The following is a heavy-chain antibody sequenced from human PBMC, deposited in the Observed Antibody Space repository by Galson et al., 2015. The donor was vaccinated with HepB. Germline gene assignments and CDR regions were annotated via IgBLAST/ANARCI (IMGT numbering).Heavy chain of an antibody. Sequence: SLRLSCAASGFTFSSYGMHWVRQAPGKGLEWVSVISYDGSNKYYADSVKGRFTISRDNSKNTLYLQMNSLRAEDTAVYYCAKVAYSGYDSDFDYWGQGTLVTVSS. D-gene: IGHD5-12*01. CDR2: ISYDGSNK. CDR3: AKVAYSGYDSDFDY. J-gene: IGHJ4*02. CDR1: GFTFSSYG. V-gene: IGHV3-30*18.